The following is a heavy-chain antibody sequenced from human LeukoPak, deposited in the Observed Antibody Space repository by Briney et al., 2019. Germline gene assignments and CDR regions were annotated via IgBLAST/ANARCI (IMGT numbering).Heavy chain of an antibody. CDR1: GSISSYY. J-gene: IGHJ4*02. CDR3: ARRNTADASIDF. CDR2: IFYSGGST. V-gene: IGHV4-59*08. D-gene: IGHD2/OR15-2a*01. Sequence: SETLSLTCTVSGSISSYYWSWIRQPPGKGLEWIGDIFYSGGSTNYNPSLKSRLTMSLDTSKNQFSLKLTSVTAADTAMYYCARRNTADASIDFWGQGTLVTASS.